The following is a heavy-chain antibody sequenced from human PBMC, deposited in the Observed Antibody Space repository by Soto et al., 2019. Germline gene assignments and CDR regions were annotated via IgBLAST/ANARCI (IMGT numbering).Heavy chain of an antibody. J-gene: IGHJ4*02. CDR1: GGSISSSSYY. V-gene: IGHV4-39*01. D-gene: IGHD1-26*01. Sequence: SETLSLTCTVSGGSISSSSYYWGWTRQPPGKGLEWIGSIYYSGSTYYNPSLKSRVTISVDTSKNQFSLKLSSVTAADTAVYYCARHYRRGSGSYYFDYWGQGTLVTVSS. CDR2: IYYSGST. CDR3: ARHYRRGSGSYYFDY.